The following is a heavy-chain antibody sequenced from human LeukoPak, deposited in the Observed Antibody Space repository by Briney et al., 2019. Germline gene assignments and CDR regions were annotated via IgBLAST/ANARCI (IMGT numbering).Heavy chain of an antibody. CDR2: IWYDGSNK. CDR1: GFTFSSYG. V-gene: IGHV3-33*01. CDR3: ARGGGAAAGIDY. J-gene: IGHJ4*01. D-gene: IGHD6-13*01. Sequence: GGSLRLSCAASGFTFSSYGMHWVRQAPGKGLKWVSIIWYDGSNKYYADSVKGRFTISRDNSKNMVYLQMNSLRAEDTAVYYCARGGGAAAGIDYWGHGTLVTVPS.